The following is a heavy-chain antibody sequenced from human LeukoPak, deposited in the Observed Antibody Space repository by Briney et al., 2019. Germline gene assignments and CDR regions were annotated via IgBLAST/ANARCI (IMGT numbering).Heavy chain of an antibody. CDR1: GFTFSSYE. J-gene: IGHJ3*02. CDR3: ARDCGGGRCYGPHDAFDI. V-gene: IGHV3-48*03. D-gene: IGHD2-15*01. CDR2: ISSSESTI. Sequence: GGPLRLSCAASGFTFSSYEMNWVRQAPGKGLEWVSYISSSESTIYYADSVKGRFTISRDNAKNSLYLQMNSLRAEDTAVYYCARDCGGGRCYGPHDAFDIWGQGTMVSVSS.